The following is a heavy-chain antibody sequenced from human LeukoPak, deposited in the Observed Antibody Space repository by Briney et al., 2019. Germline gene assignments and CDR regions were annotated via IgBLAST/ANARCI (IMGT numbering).Heavy chain of an antibody. CDR2: INPNSGGT. CDR3: ARTPRLTGAENDAFDI. J-gene: IGHJ3*02. V-gene: IGHV1-2*02. Sequence: GASVKVSCKASGYTFTGYYMHWVRQAPGQGLEWMGWINPNSGGTNYAQKFQGRVTMTRDTSISTAYMELSRLRSDDTAVYYCARTPRLTGAENDAFDIWGQGTMVTVSS. D-gene: IGHD3-9*01. CDR1: GYTFTGYY.